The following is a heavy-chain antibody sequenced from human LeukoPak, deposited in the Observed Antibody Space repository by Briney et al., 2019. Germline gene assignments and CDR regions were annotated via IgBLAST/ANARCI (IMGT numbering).Heavy chain of an antibody. CDR1: GFTFSSYT. CDR2: ISGSGGST. J-gene: IGHJ4*02. CDR3: AKGSVVVVPAASDDY. D-gene: IGHD2-2*01. V-gene: IGHV3-23*01. Sequence: GGSLRLSCAASGFTFSSYTMNWVRQAPGKGLEWVSAISGSGGSTYYADSVKGRFTISRDNSKNTLYLQMNSLRAEDTAVYYCAKGSVVVVPAASDDYWGQGTLVTVSS.